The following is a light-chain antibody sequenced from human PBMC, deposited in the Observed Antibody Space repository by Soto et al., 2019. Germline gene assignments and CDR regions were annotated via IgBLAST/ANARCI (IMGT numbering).Light chain of an antibody. J-gene: IGKJ4*01. V-gene: IGKV3-20*01. CDR2: GAS. CDR3: QQYGSSPLT. CDR1: QSVSSCY. Sequence: EIVLTQSPGTLSLSPGERATLSCRASQSVSSCYLAWYQQKPGQAPRLLIYGASSRATGIQDKFSGSGSGTDFTLTISRLEPEDFAVYYCQQYGSSPLTFGGGTKVEIK.